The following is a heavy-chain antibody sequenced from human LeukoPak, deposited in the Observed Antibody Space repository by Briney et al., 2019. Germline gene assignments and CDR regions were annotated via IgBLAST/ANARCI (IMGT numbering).Heavy chain of an antibody. CDR3: ARSGSTGYSLDY. D-gene: IGHD3-22*01. CDR2: IDPNSGDT. Sequence: ASVKVSCKASGYSFTGYFIHWVRQAPGQGLEWMGCIDPNSGDTKYAQKFQGRVSMPRDTSTRTAYMELSRLRSDDTAVYFCARSGSTGYSLDYWGQGALVTVSS. CDR1: GYSFTGYF. V-gene: IGHV1-2*02. J-gene: IGHJ4*02.